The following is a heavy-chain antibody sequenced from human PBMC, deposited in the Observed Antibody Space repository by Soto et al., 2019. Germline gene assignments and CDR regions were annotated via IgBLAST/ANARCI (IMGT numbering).Heavy chain of an antibody. D-gene: IGHD6-19*01. V-gene: IGHV3-7*01. CDR1: EFTFSTYW. CDR2: IKEDGSEE. CDR3: ARDWTPISSGAWFDAHDV. J-gene: IGHJ3*01. Sequence: VPLVESGGGLVQPGGSLRLSCVASEFTFSTYWMTWVRQAPGKGLQWVANIKEDGSEENYVDSVKGRFTISRDNAQNTLFLQMNSLRGEDTAVYYCARDWTPISSGAWFDAHDVWGQGTLVTVSS.